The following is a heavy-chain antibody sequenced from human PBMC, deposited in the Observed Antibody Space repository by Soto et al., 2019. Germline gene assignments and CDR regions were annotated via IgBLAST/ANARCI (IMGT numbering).Heavy chain of an antibody. Sequence: QVQLQESGPGLVKPSQTLSLTCTVSGGSISSGGYYWNCIRQHPGKGLEWIGYIYYSGSTYYNPSLKSRVTISVDTSKNQVSLKLSSVTAADTAVYFCARGSYGSGKDAFDIWGQGTMVTVSS. D-gene: IGHD3-10*01. CDR1: GGSISSGGYY. J-gene: IGHJ3*02. CDR2: IYYSGST. CDR3: ARGSYGSGKDAFDI. V-gene: IGHV4-31*03.